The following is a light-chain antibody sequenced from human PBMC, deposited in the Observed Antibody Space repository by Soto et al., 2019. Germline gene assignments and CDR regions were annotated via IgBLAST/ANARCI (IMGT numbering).Light chain of an antibody. J-gene: IGKJ1*01. CDR3: QQYNSYRA. CDR1: QSIDTW. Sequence: DIPMTQSPSTLSAFVGDTVTITCRASQSIDTWLAWHQQKPGRAPKLLISKASTLESGVPSRFSGSGSGTDFTLTIRDVQPDDFAIYYCQQYNSYRAFGQGTKVDIK. CDR2: KAS. V-gene: IGKV1-5*03.